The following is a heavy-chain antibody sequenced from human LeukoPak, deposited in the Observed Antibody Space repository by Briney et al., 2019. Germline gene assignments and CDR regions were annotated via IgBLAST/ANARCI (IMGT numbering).Heavy chain of an antibody. J-gene: IGHJ4*02. CDR3: AKRGDQYYFDS. V-gene: IGHV3-23*01. Sequence: GGSLRLSCAASGFTFSSYGMRWVRQAPGKGLEWVSAIGAGGTTYYADSVKGRFTISRDNSKNTLYLQMSSLRAEDTAVYYCAKRGDQYYFDSWGQGTLVTVSS. D-gene: IGHD4-17*01. CDR1: GFTFSSYG. CDR2: IGAGGTT.